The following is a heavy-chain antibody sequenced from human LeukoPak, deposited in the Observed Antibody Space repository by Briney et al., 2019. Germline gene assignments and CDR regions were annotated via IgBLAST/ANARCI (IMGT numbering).Heavy chain of an antibody. V-gene: IGHV4-31*03. CDR3: AREEARPDYSKGGADYYYYGMDV. CDR2: IYYSGST. CDR1: GGSISSGGYY. Sequence: SQTLSLTCTVSGGSISSGGYYWSWIRQHPGKGLEWIGYIYYSGSTYYNPSLKSRVTISVDTSKNQFSLKLSSVTAADTAVYYCAREEARPDYSKGGADYYYYGMDVWGQGTTVTVSS. J-gene: IGHJ6*02. D-gene: IGHD4-11*01.